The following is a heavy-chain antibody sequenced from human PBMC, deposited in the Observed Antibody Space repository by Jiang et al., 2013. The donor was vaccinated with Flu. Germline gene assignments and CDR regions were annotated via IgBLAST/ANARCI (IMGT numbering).Heavy chain of an antibody. CDR2: TFYMSKWYN. Sequence: QTLSLTCAISGDSVSSNRAAWNWTRQSPSRGLEWLGRTFYMSKWYNDYAVSVKSRITINPDTSKNQFSLQLNSVTPEDTAVYYRARGQYSGSYWGFDYWGQGTLVTVSS. CDR3: ARGQYSGSYWGFDY. CDR1: GDSVSSNRAA. D-gene: IGHD1-26*01. J-gene: IGHJ4*02. V-gene: IGHV6-1*01.